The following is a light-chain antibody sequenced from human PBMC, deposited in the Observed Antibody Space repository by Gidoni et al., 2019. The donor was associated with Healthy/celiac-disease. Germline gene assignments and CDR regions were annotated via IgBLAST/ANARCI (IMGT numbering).Light chain of an antibody. V-gene: IGKV1-13*02. CDR1: QGISSA. Sequence: AIQLTQSPSSLSASVGDRVTITCRASQGISSALAWYQQKPGKAPKLLIYDASSLESGVPSRFSGSGSGTDSTLTISSLQPEDFATYYCQQFNSYPITFXXXTRLEIK. CDR3: QQFNSYPIT. CDR2: DAS. J-gene: IGKJ5*01.